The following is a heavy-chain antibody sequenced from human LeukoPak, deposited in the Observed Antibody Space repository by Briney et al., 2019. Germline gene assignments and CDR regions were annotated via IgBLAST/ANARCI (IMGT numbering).Heavy chain of an antibody. V-gene: IGHV3-23*01. CDR3: AKATYSSSWNLYFDF. Sequence: GGSLRLSCAASGFTFSNYAMSWVRQAPGKGLEWVSAISGSGVSTYYADSVKGRFTISRDNSKNTLYLQMNSLRAEDTAVYYCAKATYSSSWNLYFDFWGQGTLVTVSS. CDR2: ISGSGVST. CDR1: GFTFSNYA. J-gene: IGHJ4*02. D-gene: IGHD6-13*01.